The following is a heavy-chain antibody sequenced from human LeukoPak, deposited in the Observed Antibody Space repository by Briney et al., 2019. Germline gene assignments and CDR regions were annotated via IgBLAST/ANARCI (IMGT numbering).Heavy chain of an antibody. CDR3: ARDSIVVVPAAMETWFDP. V-gene: IGHV1-2*02. J-gene: IGHJ5*02. CDR2: INPNSGGT. Sequence: ASVKVSCKASGYTFTGYYMHWVRQAPGQGLEWMGCINPNSGGTNYTQKFQRRVTITRDTSISTAYMELSRMRSDDTAVYYCARDSIVVVPAAMETWFDPWGQGTMVTVSS. CDR1: GYTFTGYY. D-gene: IGHD2-2*01.